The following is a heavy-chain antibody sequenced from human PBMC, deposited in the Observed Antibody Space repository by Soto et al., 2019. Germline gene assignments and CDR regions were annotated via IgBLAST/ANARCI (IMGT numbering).Heavy chain of an antibody. CDR3: TADTSYRSGWSHDH. Sequence: EVHLVESGGGLVKPGGSLRLSCAASDFTLSNAWMNWVRQGPGKGLEWVARVKTKSEGDTTDYAASVKGRFIISRDDSENTLYLQMHSLKTEDTGVYYCTADTSYRSGWSHDHWGQGTLVTVSS. D-gene: IGHD6-19*01. J-gene: IGHJ4*02. V-gene: IGHV3-15*07. CDR2: VKTKSEGDTT. CDR1: DFTLSNAW.